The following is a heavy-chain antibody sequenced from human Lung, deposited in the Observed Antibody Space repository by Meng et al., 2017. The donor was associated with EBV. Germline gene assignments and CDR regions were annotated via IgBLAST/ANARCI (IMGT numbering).Heavy chain of an antibody. CDR3: ARGGNFDP. D-gene: IGHD2/OR15-2a*01. CDR2: ISTNTGTP. Sequence: VQLVESGAELKKPGASVKVSCKASGYTFSNYTINWVRQAHGRGLEWMGWISTNTGTPTYTQGFTGRFVFSLDTSVSTAYLQISSLKAEDTAVYYCARGGNFDPWGQGTLVTVSS. CDR1: GYTFSNYT. J-gene: IGHJ5*02. V-gene: IGHV7-4-1*02.